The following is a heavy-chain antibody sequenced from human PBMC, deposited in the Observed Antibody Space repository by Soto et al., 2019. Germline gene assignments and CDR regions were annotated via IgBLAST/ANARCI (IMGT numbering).Heavy chain of an antibody. D-gene: IGHD2-21*02. Sequence: QVQLVQSGAEVKKPGSSVKVSCKASGGTFSSYAISWVRQAPGQGLEWMGGIIPIFGTANYAQKFQGRVTITADESKSTAYMELSSLRSEDTAVYYCASVVVTAIRYYDYGMDVWGQGTTVTVSS. CDR3: ASVVVTAIRYYDYGMDV. V-gene: IGHV1-69*12. CDR1: GGTFSSYA. CDR2: IIPIFGTA. J-gene: IGHJ6*02.